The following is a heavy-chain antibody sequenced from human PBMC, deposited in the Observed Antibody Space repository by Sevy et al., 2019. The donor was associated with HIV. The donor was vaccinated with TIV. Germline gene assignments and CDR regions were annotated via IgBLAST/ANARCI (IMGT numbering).Heavy chain of an antibody. CDR2: IKQDGTEA. V-gene: IGHV3-7*01. CDR3: ARGLADWGSFHYSL. CDR1: GFTFSTYW. D-gene: IGHD3-16*01. Sequence: GGSLRLSCAASGFTFSTYWMTWVRQAPGKGLEWVAYIKQDGTEASYVDAVRGRFTVSRDNSHKSFFLQMTSLRDEDTAVYYCARGLADWGSFHYSLWGQGTPVTVSS. J-gene: IGHJ4*02.